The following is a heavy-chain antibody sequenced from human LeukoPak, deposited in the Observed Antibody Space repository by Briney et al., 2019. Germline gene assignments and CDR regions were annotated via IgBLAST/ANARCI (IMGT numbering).Heavy chain of an antibody. CDR1: GLTLSSNY. D-gene: IGHD6-19*01. CDR2: IYSGVST. J-gene: IGHJ5*01. CDR3: ARGSGWLDS. V-gene: IGHV3-53*01. Sequence: GGSLSLSCAASGLTLSSNYMSWVRQAPGKGLEWVSGIYSGVSTYYADSVKGRFTIPRDNSKNTLYLQMNSLRAEDTAVYYCARGSGWLDSWGQGTLVTVSS.